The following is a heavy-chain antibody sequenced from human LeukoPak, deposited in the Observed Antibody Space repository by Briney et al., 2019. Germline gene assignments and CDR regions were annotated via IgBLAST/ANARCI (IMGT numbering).Heavy chain of an antibody. CDR1: GYTLTELS. D-gene: IGHD1-26*01. J-gene: IGHJ5*02. Sequence: ASVKVSCKVSGYTLTELSMHWVRQAPGKGREWMGGFDPEDGETIYAQKFQGRVTMTEDTSTDTAYMELSSLRSEDTAVYYCATGGGSLSWFDPWGQGTLVTVSS. CDR2: FDPEDGET. CDR3: ATGGGSLSWFDP. V-gene: IGHV1-24*01.